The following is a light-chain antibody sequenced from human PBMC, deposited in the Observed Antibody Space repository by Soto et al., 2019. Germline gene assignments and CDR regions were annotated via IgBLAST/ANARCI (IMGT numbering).Light chain of an antibody. Sequence: EIVLTQSPATLSLSPGERATLSCRASQSVSSYLAWYQQKPGQAPRLLIYDASNRATGIPARFSGSGSGTDFTLTIISLEPDDFAVYYCQQRSNWPRFTFGPGTKVDIK. J-gene: IGKJ3*01. V-gene: IGKV3-11*01. CDR3: QQRSNWPRFT. CDR1: QSVSSY. CDR2: DAS.